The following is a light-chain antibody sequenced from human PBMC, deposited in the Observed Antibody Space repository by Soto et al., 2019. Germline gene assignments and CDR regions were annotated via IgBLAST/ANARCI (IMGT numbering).Light chain of an antibody. J-gene: IGKJ1*01. V-gene: IGKV3-15*01. Sequence: EIVLTQAPCTLSLSPGKRATLSCRASQSVSDTLAWYQQKPGQAPRLLIYSASRRATGFPGRFSGSGSGTDFTLTISSLQSEDLAVYYCQQYNNWPWTFGQGTKVDIK. CDR1: QSVSDT. CDR3: QQYNNWPWT. CDR2: SAS.